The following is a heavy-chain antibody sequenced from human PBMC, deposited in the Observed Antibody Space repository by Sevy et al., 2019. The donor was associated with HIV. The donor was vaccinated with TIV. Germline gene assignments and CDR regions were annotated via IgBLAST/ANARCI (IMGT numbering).Heavy chain of an antibody. V-gene: IGHV4-39*01. CDR1: GGSISSSSYY. CDR2: IYYSGST. D-gene: IGHD3-3*01. CDR3: ASLRFLEWLLFSRYYYGMDV. Sequence: SETLSLTCTVSGGSISSSSYYWGWIRQPPGKGLEWIGSIYYSGSTYYNPSLKSRVTISVDTSKNQFSLKLSSVTAADTAGYYCASLRFLEWLLFSRYYYGMDVWGQGTTVTVSS. J-gene: IGHJ6*02.